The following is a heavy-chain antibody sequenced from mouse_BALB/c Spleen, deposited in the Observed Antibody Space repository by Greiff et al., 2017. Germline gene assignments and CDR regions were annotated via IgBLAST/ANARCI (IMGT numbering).Heavy chain of an antibody. Sequence: VQLQQSGAELVRSGASVKLSCTASGFNIKDYYMHWVKQRPEQGLEWIGWIDPENGDTEYAPKFQGKATMTADTSSNTAYLQLSSLTSEDTAVYYCARSPLLRLKDAMDYWGQGTSVTVSS. CDR2: IDPENGDT. CDR3: ARSPLLRLKDAMDY. V-gene: IGHV14-4*02. CDR1: GFNIKDYY. D-gene: IGHD1-2*01. J-gene: IGHJ4*01.